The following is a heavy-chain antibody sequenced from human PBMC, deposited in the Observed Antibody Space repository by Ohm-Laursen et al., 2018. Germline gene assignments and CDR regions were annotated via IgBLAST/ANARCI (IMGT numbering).Heavy chain of an antibody. D-gene: IGHD3-3*01. V-gene: IGHV4-59*01. J-gene: IGHJ6*02. CDR3: ARETIFGPSGGMDV. CDR1: GGSISSYY. Sequence: TLSLTCTVSGGSISSYYWSWIRQPPGKGLEWIGYIYYSGSTNYNPSLKSRVTISVDTSKNQFSLKLSSVTAADTAVYYCARETIFGPSGGMDVWGQGTTVTVSS. CDR2: IYYSGST.